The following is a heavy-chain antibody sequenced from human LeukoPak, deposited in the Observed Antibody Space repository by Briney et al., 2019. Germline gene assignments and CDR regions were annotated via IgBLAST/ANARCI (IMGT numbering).Heavy chain of an antibody. V-gene: IGHV4-34*01. D-gene: IGHD1-1*01. CDR3: ARGPTISETGYFDY. J-gene: IGHJ4*03. Sequence: PSGTPFLTCAVYGGSFRAFYWGWVPQSPGEGLEWIAEINHRGDTNYNPSVKSRVSISVDTSKNQFSLKVTSLTAADTAVYYCARGPTISETGYFDYWGQGTLVTVSS. CDR1: GGSFRAFY. CDR2: INHRGDT.